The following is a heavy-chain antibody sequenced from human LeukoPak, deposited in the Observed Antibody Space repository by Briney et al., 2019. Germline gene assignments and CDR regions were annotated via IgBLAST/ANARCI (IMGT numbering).Heavy chain of an antibody. CDR3: ARSSSGFGELSNFDY. Sequence: PGGSLRLSCAASGFKFRSYGMHWVRQAPGKGLEWVALISFDESNKYYLDSVKGRFTISRDNSKNTLYLQMNSLRPEDTAVYYCARSSSGFGELSNFDYWGQGTLVTVSS. V-gene: IGHV3-30*03. D-gene: IGHD3-10*01. J-gene: IGHJ4*02. CDR2: ISFDESNK. CDR1: GFKFRSYG.